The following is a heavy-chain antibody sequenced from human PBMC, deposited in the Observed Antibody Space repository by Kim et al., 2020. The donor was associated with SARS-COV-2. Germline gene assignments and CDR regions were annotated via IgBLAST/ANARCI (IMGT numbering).Heavy chain of an antibody. Sequence: DSVKGRFTISRDNSKNTLYLQMNSLRAEDTAVYYCARGIVVVPAATGVAPWGQGTLVTVSS. CDR3: ARGIVVVPAATGVAP. D-gene: IGHD2-2*01. J-gene: IGHJ5*02. V-gene: IGHV3-66*01.